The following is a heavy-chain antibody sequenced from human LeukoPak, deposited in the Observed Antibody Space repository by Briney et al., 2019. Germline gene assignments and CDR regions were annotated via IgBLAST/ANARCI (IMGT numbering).Heavy chain of an antibody. CDR1: GFSFSSYA. CDR2: ISGSGGST. D-gene: IGHD2-2*01. J-gene: IGHJ4*01. Sequence: GPSLRPSCTPSGFSFSSYAMSWVRQAPGKGLEWVSAISGSGGSTYYADSVKGRFTISRDNSKNTLYLQMNSLRAEDTAVYYCAKRSIVVVPAAFDYWGQGTLVTVSS. V-gene: IGHV3-23*01. CDR3: AKRSIVVVPAAFDY.